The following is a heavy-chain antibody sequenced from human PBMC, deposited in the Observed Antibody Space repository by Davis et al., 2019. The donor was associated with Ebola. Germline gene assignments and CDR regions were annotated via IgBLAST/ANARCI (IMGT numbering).Heavy chain of an antibody. CDR2: ISNNGDFT. J-gene: IGHJ3*02. CDR1: GFTFSTYW. D-gene: IGHD2-2*01. CDR3: VRDSSLKYCSSATCSKGSAFDI. V-gene: IGHV3-64D*06. Sequence: PGGSLRLSCAASGFTFSTYWMHWVRQAPGRGLEYVSAISNNGDFTYYADSVKDRFTISRDNSKNTLFLQMNSLTTEDTAVYYCVRDSSLKYCSSATCSKGSAFDIWGQGTMVTVSS.